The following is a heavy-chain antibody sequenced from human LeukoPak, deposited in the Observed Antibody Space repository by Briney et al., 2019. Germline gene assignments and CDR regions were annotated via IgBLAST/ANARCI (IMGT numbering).Heavy chain of an antibody. D-gene: IGHD3-10*01. J-gene: IGHJ5*02. CDR1: GGSFSGYY. CDR3: ARDRDITMVRGVIIGDWFDP. V-gene: IGHV4-34*01. Sequence: SETLSLTCAVYGGSFSGYYWSWIRQPPGKGPEWIGEINHSGSTNYNPSLMSRVTISVDTSKNQFSLKLSSVTAADTAVYYCARDRDITMVRGVIIGDWFDPWGQGTLVTVSS. CDR2: INHSGST.